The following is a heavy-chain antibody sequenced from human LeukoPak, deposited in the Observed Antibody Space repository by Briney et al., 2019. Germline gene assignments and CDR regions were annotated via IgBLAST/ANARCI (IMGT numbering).Heavy chain of an antibody. CDR3: AGAPRITIFGVLTAGSDSYGMDV. CDR1: GYTFANFG. D-gene: IGHD3-3*01. V-gene: IGHV1-18*01. J-gene: IGHJ6*02. CDR2: ISTYNDNT. Sequence: GASVKVSCKASGYTFANFGITWVRQAPGQGLEWMGWISTYNDNTNYAQQLQGRVTMSSDTSTSTAYMELRSLRSDDTAVYYCAGAPRITIFGVLTAGSDSYGMDVWGQGTTVTVSS.